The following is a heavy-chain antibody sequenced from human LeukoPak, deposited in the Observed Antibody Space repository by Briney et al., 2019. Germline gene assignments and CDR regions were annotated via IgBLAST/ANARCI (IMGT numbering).Heavy chain of an antibody. D-gene: IGHD2-2*01. Sequence: GGSLRLSCAASGFTFSSYAMSWVRQAPGKGLEWVSYISGSGSTIYYADSVKGRFTISRDNAKNSLYLQMNSLRAEDTAVYYCARSNPAGTYFDYWGRGTLVTVSS. J-gene: IGHJ4*02. CDR2: ISGSGSTI. CDR3: ARSNPAGTYFDY. V-gene: IGHV3-48*04. CDR1: GFTFSSYA.